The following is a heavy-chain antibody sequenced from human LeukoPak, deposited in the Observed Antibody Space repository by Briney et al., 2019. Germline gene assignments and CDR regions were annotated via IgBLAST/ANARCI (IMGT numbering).Heavy chain of an antibody. CDR1: GYTFTSYY. V-gene: IGHV1-46*01. CDR3: ARWWDDGSGYSYLYGMDV. CDR2: IIPSGGST. Sequence: ASVKVSCKASGYTFTSYYMHWVRQAPGQGLEWMGIIIPSGGSTSYAQKFQGRVTMTRDTSTSTVYMELRSLRSEDTAVYYCARWWDDGSGYSYLYGMDVWGQGTTVTVSS. D-gene: IGHD3-22*01. J-gene: IGHJ6*02.